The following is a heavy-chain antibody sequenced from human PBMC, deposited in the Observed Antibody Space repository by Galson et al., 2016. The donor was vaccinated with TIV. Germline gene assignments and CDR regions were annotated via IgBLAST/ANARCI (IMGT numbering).Heavy chain of an antibody. D-gene: IGHD1-26*01. CDR3: ARTAGGIDQ. CDR1: GYGFVDYW. V-gene: IGHV5-51*01. Sequence: QSGAEVKEPGESLKISCKHSGYGFVDYWIVWVRQRPGKGLEWMGIVYLGDSVTRYSPSFQGQVAISADKSSNTAYLQWSSLQASDTAMYYCARTAGGIDQWGQGTLVTVSS. CDR2: VYLGDSVT. J-gene: IGHJ4*02.